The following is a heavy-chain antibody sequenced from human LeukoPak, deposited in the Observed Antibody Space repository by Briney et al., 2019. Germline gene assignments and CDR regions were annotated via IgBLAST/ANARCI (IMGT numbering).Heavy chain of an antibody. J-gene: IGHJ6*02. CDR2: IYHSGST. D-gene: IGHD5-12*01. Sequence: SQTLSLTCAVSGVSISSGGYSWSWLRQPPGKGLEWIGYIYHSGSTYYNPSLKSRVTISVDRSKNQFSLKLSSVTAADTAVYYCASGYDDYYYGMDVWGQGTTVTVSS. CDR1: GVSISSGGYS. CDR3: ASGYDDYYYGMDV. V-gene: IGHV4-30-2*01.